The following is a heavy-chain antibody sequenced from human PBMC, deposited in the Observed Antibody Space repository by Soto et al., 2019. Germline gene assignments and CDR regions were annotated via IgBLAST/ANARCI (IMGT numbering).Heavy chain of an antibody. V-gene: IGHV4-31*03. D-gene: IGHD3-3*01. Sequence: QVQLQESGPGLVKPSQTLSLTCTVSGGSISSGGYYWSWIRQHPGKGLEWIGYIYYSGSTYYNPSLKSRVTISVDTSKNQFSLKLSSVTAADTAVYYCASWGQSWSGYYTVGYYYGMDVWGQGTTVTVSS. CDR3: ASWGQSWSGYYTVGYYYGMDV. CDR1: GGSISSGGYY. CDR2: IYYSGST. J-gene: IGHJ6*02.